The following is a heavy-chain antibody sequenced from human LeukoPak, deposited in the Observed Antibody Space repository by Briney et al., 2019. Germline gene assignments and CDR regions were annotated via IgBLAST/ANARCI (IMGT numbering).Heavy chain of an antibody. CDR2: IIQDGSEK. Sequence: PGGSLRLSCVASGFTFSSFWMSWVRQAPGKGLEWVAKIIQDGSEKYYVDSVKGRFTISRDNAKNSLYLQMNSLRAEDTAVYYCASAFSGYGLPGYWGQGTLVTVSS. V-gene: IGHV3-7*05. CDR1: GFTFSSFW. CDR3: ASAFSGYGLPGY. J-gene: IGHJ4*02. D-gene: IGHD3-22*01.